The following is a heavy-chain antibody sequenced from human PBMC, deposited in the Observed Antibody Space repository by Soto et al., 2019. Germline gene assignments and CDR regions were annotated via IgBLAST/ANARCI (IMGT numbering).Heavy chain of an antibody. CDR3: AKPYSSSWYGAFDI. Sequence: VGSLRLSCAASGFTFSSYAMSRVRQAPGKGLEWVSAISGSGGSTYYADSVKGRFTISRDNSKNTLYLQMNSLRAENTAVYYCAKPYSSSWYGAFDIWGQGTMVTVSS. CDR2: ISGSGGST. J-gene: IGHJ3*02. CDR1: GFTFSSYA. V-gene: IGHV3-23*01. D-gene: IGHD6-13*01.